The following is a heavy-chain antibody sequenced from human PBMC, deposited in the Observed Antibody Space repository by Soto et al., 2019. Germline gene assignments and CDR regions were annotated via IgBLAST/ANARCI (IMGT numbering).Heavy chain of an antibody. V-gene: IGHV5-51*03. J-gene: IGHJ4*02. CDR2: IYPDDSDT. CDR1: GYTFTKYW. D-gene: IGHD3-9*01. CDR3: ARRDMLTGYVYFDY. Sequence: EVQLVQSGAEVKKTGESLKISCQASGYTFTKYWVGWVRQMPGKGLEWMGIIYPDDSDTRYSPSFQGHVTISADKSICTAYLQWSSLKASDSATYYCARRDMLTGYVYFDYWGQGTQVTVSS.